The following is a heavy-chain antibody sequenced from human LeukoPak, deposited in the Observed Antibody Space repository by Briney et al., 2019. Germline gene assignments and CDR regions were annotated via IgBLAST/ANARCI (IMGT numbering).Heavy chain of an antibody. V-gene: IGHV4-34*01. CDR2: INHSGST. J-gene: IGHJ3*02. CDR1: GGSFSGYY. CDR3: ARDSPPYDFTTSDAFDI. Sequence: SETLSLTCAAYGGSFSGYYWSWIRQPPGKGLEWIGEINHSGSTNYNPSLKSRVTISVDTSKNQFSLKLSSVTAADTAVYYCARDSPPYDFTTSDAFDIWGQGTMVTVSS. D-gene: IGHD3-22*01.